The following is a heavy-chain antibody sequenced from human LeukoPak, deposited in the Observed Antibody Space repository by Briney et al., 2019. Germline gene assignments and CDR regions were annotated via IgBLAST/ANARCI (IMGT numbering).Heavy chain of an antibody. V-gene: IGHV4-39*01. CDR2: IYYSGST. Sequence: SETLSLTCTVSGGSISSYYWGWIRQPPGKGLEWIGSIYYSGSTYYNPSLKSRVTISVDTSKSQFSLKLSSVTAADTAVYYCARHDYDILTGYLHWFDPWGQGTLVTVSS. CDR1: GGSISSYY. D-gene: IGHD3-9*01. J-gene: IGHJ5*02. CDR3: ARHDYDILTGYLHWFDP.